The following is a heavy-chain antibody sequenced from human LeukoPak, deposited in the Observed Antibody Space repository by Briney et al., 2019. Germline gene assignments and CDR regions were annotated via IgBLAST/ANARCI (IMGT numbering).Heavy chain of an antibody. D-gene: IGHD4-11*01. CDR1: GYTFTDFY. V-gene: IGHV1-2*02. CDR2: INPNSGGT. CDR3: ARGQNRDYSDYGRNY. Sequence: ASVKVSCKASGYTFTDFYLHWVRQAPGRGPEWMGWINPNSGGTNYAQKFQGRVTMTRDTSISTVYMELSSLRSDDTAVYYCARGQNRDYSDYGRNYWGQGTLVTVSS. J-gene: IGHJ4*02.